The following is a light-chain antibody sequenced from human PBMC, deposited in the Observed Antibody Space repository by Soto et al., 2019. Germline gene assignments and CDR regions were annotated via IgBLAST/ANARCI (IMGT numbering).Light chain of an antibody. V-gene: IGLV2-23*03. J-gene: IGLJ1*01. Sequence: QSALTQPASVSGSPGQSITLSCTGTSSDIGSYNLVSWYQQHPGKAPKLMIYEGSKRPSGVSNRFSGSKSGNTASLTISGLQSEDEADYYCCSFAGSNTFVFGIGTKVSVL. CDR3: CSFAGSNTFV. CDR2: EGS. CDR1: SSDIGSYNL.